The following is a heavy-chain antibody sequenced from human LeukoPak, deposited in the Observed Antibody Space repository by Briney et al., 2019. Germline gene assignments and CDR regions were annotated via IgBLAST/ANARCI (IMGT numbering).Heavy chain of an antibody. V-gene: IGHV3-30*03. J-gene: IGHJ4*02. CDR1: GFTFSNYG. Sequence: GGSLRLSCAASGFTFSNYGMHWVRRAPGKGLEWVAVITYDGSIESYADSVKGRFTISRDSSKNTLSLQMNSLRTEDTAVYYCARDLSGKYSIDYWGQGTLVTVSS. D-gene: IGHD1-26*01. CDR3: ARDLSGKYSIDY. CDR2: ITYDGSIE.